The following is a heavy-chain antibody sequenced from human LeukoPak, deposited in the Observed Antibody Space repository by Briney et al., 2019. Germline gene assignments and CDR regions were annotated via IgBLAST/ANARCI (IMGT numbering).Heavy chain of an antibody. CDR3: AVEGSGYSYGYIDY. Sequence: SETLSLTRTVSGGSISSSSYYWGWIRQPPGKGLEWIGSIYYSGSTYYNPSLKSRVTISVDTSKNQFSLKLSSVTAADTAVYYCAVEGSGYSYGYIDYWGQGTLVTVSS. J-gene: IGHJ4*02. D-gene: IGHD5-18*01. CDR1: GGSISSSSYY. CDR2: IYYSGST. V-gene: IGHV4-39*01.